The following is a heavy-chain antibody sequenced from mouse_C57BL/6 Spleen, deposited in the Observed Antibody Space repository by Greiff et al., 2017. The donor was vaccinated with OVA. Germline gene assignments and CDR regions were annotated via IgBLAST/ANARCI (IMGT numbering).Heavy chain of an antibody. CDR1: GYTFTSYW. J-gene: IGHJ2*01. V-gene: IGHV1-74*01. D-gene: IGHD1-1*01. CDR3: AIQYYGSSYGY. Sequence: QVQLQQPGAELVKPGASVKVSCQASGYTFTSYWMHWVKQRPGQGLEWIGRIHPSDSDTNYNQKFKGKATLTVDKSSSTAYMQLSSLTSEDSAVYYCAIQYYGSSYGYWGQGTTLTVSS. CDR2: IHPSDSDT.